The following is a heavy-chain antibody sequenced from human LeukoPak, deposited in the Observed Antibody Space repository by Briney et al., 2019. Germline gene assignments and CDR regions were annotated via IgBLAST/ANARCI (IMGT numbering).Heavy chain of an antibody. J-gene: IGHJ4*02. CDR2: ISSNGGST. Sequence: GGSLRLSCAASGFTVSSNYMSWVRQAPGKGLEYVSAISSNGGSTYYANSVKGRFTISRDNSKNTLYLQMGSPRAEDMAVYYCARGRWFGEITLWGQGTLVTVSS. CDR1: GFTVSSNY. D-gene: IGHD3-10*01. CDR3: ARGRWFGEITL. V-gene: IGHV3-64*01.